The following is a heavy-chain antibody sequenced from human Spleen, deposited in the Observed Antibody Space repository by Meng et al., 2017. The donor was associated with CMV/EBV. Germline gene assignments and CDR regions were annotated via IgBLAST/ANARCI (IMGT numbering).Heavy chain of an antibody. CDR3: ARITRRFDP. V-gene: IGHV4-34*01. Sequence: LSLPCAVYGGSFSGYYWSWIRQPPGKGLEWIGEINHSGDTHYNPYLKSRVTILVDTSKNQFSLNLDSVTAADTAVYYCARITRRFDPWGQGTLVTVSS. D-gene: IGHD2-2*01. J-gene: IGHJ5*02. CDR1: GGSFSGYY. CDR2: INHSGDT.